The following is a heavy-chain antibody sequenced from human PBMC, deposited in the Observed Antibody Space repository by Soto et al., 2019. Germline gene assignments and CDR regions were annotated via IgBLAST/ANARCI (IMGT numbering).Heavy chain of an antibody. CDR3: AKNQERELPRVIDF. CDR2: IGAGSAGT. D-gene: IGHD1-7*01. CDR1: GITFSSFA. J-gene: IGHJ4*02. Sequence: GGSLRLSCAASGITFSSFAMSWVRQAPGKGLEWVSAIGAGSAGTHYADSVRGRFTISRDRSKNTLYLQMSSLRAEDTALYYCAKNQERELPRVIDFWGQGTLVTVS. V-gene: IGHV3-23*01.